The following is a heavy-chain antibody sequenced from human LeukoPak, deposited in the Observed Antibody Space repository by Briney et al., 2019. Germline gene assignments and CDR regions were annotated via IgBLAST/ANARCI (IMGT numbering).Heavy chain of an antibody. CDR1: GYTFTKYA. Sequence: ASVKVSCKASGYTFTKYAMHWVRQAPGQRLEWMGWINAGNGNTKYSQKFQGRVTITRDTSASTAHMELSSLRSEDTAVYYCARIPVDPNIAIREPYYYYGMDVWGQGTTVTVSS. CDR3: ARIPVDPNIAIREPYYYYGMDV. CDR2: INAGNGNT. D-gene: IGHD3-10*01. J-gene: IGHJ6*02. V-gene: IGHV1-3*01.